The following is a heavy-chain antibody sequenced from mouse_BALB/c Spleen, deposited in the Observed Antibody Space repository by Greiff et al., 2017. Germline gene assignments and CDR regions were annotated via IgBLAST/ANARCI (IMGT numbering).Heavy chain of an antibody. Sequence: DVQLQESGAELVKPGASVKLSCTASGFNIKDTYMHWVKQRPEQGLEWIGRIDPANGNTKYDPKFQGKATITADTSSNTAYLQLSSLTSEDTAVYYCARLDGFYAMDYWGQGTSVTVSS. J-gene: IGHJ4*01. CDR1: GFNIKDTY. D-gene: IGHD2-3*01. CDR3: ARLDGFYAMDY. CDR2: IDPANGNT. V-gene: IGHV14-3*02.